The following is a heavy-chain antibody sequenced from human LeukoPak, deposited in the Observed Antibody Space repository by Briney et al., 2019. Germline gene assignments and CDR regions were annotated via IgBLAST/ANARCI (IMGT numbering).Heavy chain of an antibody. CDR1: GGSISSSSYY. D-gene: IGHD3-3*01. J-gene: IGHJ5*02. CDR2: IYYSGST. V-gene: IGHV4-39*07. Sequence: SETLSLTCTVSGGSISSSSYYWGWLRQPPGKGLEWIVSIYYSGSTYYNPSLKRRVTISVDTSKNQFSLKLSSVTAADTAVYYCARECEFFGVVAGNYFDPWGQGTQVTVSS. CDR3: ARECEFFGVVAGNYFDP.